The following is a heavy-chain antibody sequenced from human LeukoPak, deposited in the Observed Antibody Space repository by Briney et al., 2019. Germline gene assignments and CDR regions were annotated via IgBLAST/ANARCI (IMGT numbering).Heavy chain of an antibody. D-gene: IGHD2-15*01. CDR3: ASSGYCSGGSCFRAGAFDI. CDR2: IYHNGST. CDR1: GYSISSGYY. V-gene: IGHV4-38-2*01. Sequence: SETLSLTCAVSGYSISSGYYWGWIRQPPGKGLEWIGSIYHNGSTYYNPSLKSRVTISVDTSKNQFSLKLSSVTAADTAVYYCASSGYCSGGSCFRAGAFDIWGQGTMVTVSS. J-gene: IGHJ3*02.